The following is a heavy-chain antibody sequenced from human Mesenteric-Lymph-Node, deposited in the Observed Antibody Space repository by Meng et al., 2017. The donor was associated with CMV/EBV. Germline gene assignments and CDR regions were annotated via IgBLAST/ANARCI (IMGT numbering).Heavy chain of an antibody. CDR1: GYTFSNAW. J-gene: IGHJ6*02. CDR3: TTDLVEYYYYGMDV. V-gene: IGHV3-15*01. D-gene: IGHD2-8*02. Sequence: GESLKISCAASGYTFSNAWMSWVRQAPGKGLEWVDRIKSKTDGGTTDYAAPVKGRFTISRDDSKNTLYLQMNSLKTEDTAVYYCTTDLVEYYYYGMDVWGQGTTVTVSS. CDR2: IKSKTDGGTT.